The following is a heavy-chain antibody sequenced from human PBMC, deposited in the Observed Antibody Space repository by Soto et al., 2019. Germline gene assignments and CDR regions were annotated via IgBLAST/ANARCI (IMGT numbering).Heavy chain of an antibody. CDR1: GFTFSSYE. D-gene: IGHD6-19*01. Sequence: EVQLVESGGGLVQPGGSLRLSCAASGFTFSSYEMNWVRQAPGKGLEWVSYISSSGSTIYYADSVKGRFTISRDNAKNSLYLQMNSLRAEDTAVYYCARDTQDGWYPDPFDYWGQGTLVTVSS. V-gene: IGHV3-48*03. CDR3: ARDTQDGWYPDPFDY. CDR2: ISSSGSTI. J-gene: IGHJ4*02.